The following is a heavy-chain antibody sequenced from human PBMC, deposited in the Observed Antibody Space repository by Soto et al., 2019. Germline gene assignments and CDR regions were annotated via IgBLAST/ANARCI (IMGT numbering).Heavy chain of an antibody. CDR2: IIPIFGTA. D-gene: IGHD2-2*01. CDR3: ARDLIGVVPAAIGHLRSGFDP. Sequence: QVQLVQSGAEVKKPGSSVKVSCKASGGTFSSYAISWVRQAPGQGLEWMGGIIPIFGTANYAQKFQGRVTITADESTSTAYMELSSLRSEDTAVYYCARDLIGVVPAAIGHLRSGFDPWGQGTLVTVSS. CDR1: GGTFSSYA. V-gene: IGHV1-69*01. J-gene: IGHJ5*02.